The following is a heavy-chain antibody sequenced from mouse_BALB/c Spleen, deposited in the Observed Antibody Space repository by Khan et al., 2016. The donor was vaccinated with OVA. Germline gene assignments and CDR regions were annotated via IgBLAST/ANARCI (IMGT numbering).Heavy chain of an antibody. CDR3: TRGRAY. D-gene: IGHD3-3*01. CDR1: GYSITSGYA. Sequence: EVQLQESGPGLVKPSQSLSLTCTVTGYSITSGYAWNWIRQFPGNKLEWMGYISYSGSISYTPSLKSRISITRDTSKNQFFLQLNSVTTEDTASDYCTRGRAYWGQGTLVTVSA. CDR2: ISYSGSI. V-gene: IGHV3-2*02. J-gene: IGHJ3*01.